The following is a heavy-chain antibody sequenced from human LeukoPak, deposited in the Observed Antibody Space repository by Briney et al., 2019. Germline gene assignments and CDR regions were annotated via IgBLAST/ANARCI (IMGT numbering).Heavy chain of an antibody. V-gene: IGHV3-74*01. CDR3: ARVGGATISFYYYGMDV. CDR2: INSDGSST. Sequence: GGSLRLSCAASGFTFSSYWMHWVRQAPGKGLVWVSRINSDGSSTSYADSVKGRFTISRDNAKNTLYLQMNSLRAEDTAVYYCARVGGATISFYYYGMDVWGQGTTVTVSS. D-gene: IGHD5-24*01. J-gene: IGHJ6*02. CDR1: GFTFSSYW.